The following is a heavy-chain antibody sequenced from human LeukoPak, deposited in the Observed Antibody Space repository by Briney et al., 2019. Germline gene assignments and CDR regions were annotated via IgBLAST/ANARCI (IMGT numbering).Heavy chain of an antibody. CDR1: GYSFTGYY. D-gene: IGHD3/OR15-3a*01. J-gene: IGHJ5*02. CDR3: AREDNNSDWWFDP. Sequence: ASVKVSCKASGYSFTGYYIHWVRQAPGQGLEWMGRISPYSGETKYGQNFQGRVTMTTDTSISTAYMELSRLISDDTAVYYCAREDNNSDWWFDPWGQGTLVTVSS. CDR2: ISPYSGET. V-gene: IGHV1-2*06.